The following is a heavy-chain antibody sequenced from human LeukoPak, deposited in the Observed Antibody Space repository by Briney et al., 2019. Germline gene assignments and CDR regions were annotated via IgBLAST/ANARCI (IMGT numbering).Heavy chain of an antibody. CDR3: ARLETRGSAQAGGDY. CDR1: GFTFSNFA. D-gene: IGHD2-15*01. J-gene: IGHJ4*02. V-gene: IGHV3-30-3*01. CDR2: ISYDGSDK. Sequence: PGGSLRLSCAASGFTFSNFAMHWVRQAPGKGREWVAVISYDGSDKYYADSVKGRFTISRDNSKITLYLQINSLRAEDTAVYYCARLETRGSAQAGGDYWGQGTLVTVSS.